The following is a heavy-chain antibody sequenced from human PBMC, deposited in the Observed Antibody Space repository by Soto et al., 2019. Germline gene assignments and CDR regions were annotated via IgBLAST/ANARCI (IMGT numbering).Heavy chain of an antibody. CDR2: IIPIFGTA. Sequence: QVQLVQSGAEVKKPGSSVKVSCKSSGGTFSSYAISWVRQAPGQGLEWMGGIIPIFGTANYAQKFQGRVTITADKYPSTAYMELSRLRFADTSVYCCASRGLGLIPYEGWSSNICYSRPGRYNWFDPCGQGTLVTVS. J-gene: IGHJ5*02. CDR3: ASRGLGLIPYEGWSSNICYSRPGRYNWFDP. V-gene: IGHV1-69*06. CDR1: GGTFSSYA. D-gene: IGHD2-2*01.